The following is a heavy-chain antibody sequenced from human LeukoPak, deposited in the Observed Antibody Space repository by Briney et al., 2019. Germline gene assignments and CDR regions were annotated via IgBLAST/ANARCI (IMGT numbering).Heavy chain of an antibody. D-gene: IGHD6-13*01. CDR1: GFTFSSYG. V-gene: IGHV3-33*01. J-gene: IGHJ4*02. Sequence: GRSLRLSCAASGFTFSSYGMHWVRQAPGKGLEWVAVIWYDGSNKYYADSVKGRFTISRDNSKNSLYLQMNSLRAEDTAVYYCAREAGSSWSDFDYWGQGTLVTVSS. CDR2: IWYDGSNK. CDR3: AREAGSSWSDFDY.